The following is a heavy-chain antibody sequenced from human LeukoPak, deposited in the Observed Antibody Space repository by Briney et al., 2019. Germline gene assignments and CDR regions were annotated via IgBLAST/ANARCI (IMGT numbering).Heavy chain of an antibody. CDR3: ARDDQYYGMDV. D-gene: IGHD2-2*01. Sequence: SETLSLTRAVSGGSISSGGYSWSWIRQPPGKGLEWIGYIYHSGSTYYNPSLKSRVTISVDRSKNQFSLKLSSVTAADTAVYYCARDDQYYGMDVWGQGTTVTVSS. V-gene: IGHV4-30-2*01. CDR1: GGSISSGGYS. CDR2: IYHSGST. J-gene: IGHJ6*02.